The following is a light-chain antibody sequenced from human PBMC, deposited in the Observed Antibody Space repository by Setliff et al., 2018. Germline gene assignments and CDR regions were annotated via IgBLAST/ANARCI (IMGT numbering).Light chain of an antibody. CDR2: DVS. CDR1: SSASPGYEY. Sequence: QSALAQPASVSGSPGQSVTISCTVTSSASPGYEYVSRVQHHPGKAPKLLIYDVSNRPSGVSNRFSGSKSGNTASLTISGLQAEDEADYYCTSYTNSAVFGTGTKVTVL. CDR3: TSYTNSAV. V-gene: IGLV2-14*03. J-gene: IGLJ1*01.